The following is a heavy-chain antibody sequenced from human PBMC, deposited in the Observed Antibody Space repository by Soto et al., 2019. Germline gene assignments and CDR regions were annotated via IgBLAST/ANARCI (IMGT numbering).Heavy chain of an antibody. CDR1: GFTFSSYS. Sequence: GGSLRLSCAASGFTFSSYSMNWVRQAPGKGLEWVSYISSSSSTIYYADSVKGRFTISRDNAKNSLYLQMNSLRAEDTAVYYCARGATDYGDYVGPEYFQHWGQGTLVTVSS. CDR3: ARGATDYGDYVGPEYFQH. D-gene: IGHD4-17*01. V-gene: IGHV3-48*01. J-gene: IGHJ1*01. CDR2: ISSSSSTI.